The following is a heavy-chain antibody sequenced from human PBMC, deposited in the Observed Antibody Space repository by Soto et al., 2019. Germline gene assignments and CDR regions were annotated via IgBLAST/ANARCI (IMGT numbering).Heavy chain of an antibody. V-gene: IGHV4-59*08. J-gene: IGHJ4*02. CDR3: ASSNYYDSSGYYSPYYFDS. D-gene: IGHD3-22*01. CDR1: GGSISTYY. Sequence: SETLSLTCTVSGGSISTYYWSWIRQPPGKGLEWIGYIYYDGSTKSNPSLESRVTISVDTSKSHFSLKLSSVTAADTAVYYCASSNYYDSSGYYSPYYFDSWGQGALVTVS. CDR2: IYYDGST.